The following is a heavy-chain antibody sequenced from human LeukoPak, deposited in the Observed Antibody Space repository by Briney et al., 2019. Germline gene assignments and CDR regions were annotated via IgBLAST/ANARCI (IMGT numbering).Heavy chain of an antibody. CDR3: ATLDYYYDSSGYYPTGPFDY. Sequence: ASVKVSCKASGGTFSSYAISWVRQAPGQGLEWMGGIIPVFGTANYAQKFQGRVTIITDESTSTAYMELSSLRSEDTAVYYCATLDYYYDSSGYYPTGPFDYWGQGTLVTVSS. V-gene: IGHV1-69*05. CDR2: IIPVFGTA. J-gene: IGHJ4*02. D-gene: IGHD3-22*01. CDR1: GGTFSSYA.